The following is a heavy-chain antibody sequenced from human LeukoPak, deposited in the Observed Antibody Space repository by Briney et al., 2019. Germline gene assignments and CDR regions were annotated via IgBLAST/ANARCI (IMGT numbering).Heavy chain of an antibody. V-gene: IGHV1-8*01. J-gene: IGHJ6*02. CDR1: GYTFTSYD. Sequence: ASVKVSCKASGYTFTSYDINWVRQATGQGLEWMGWMNPHSGNTGYGQKFQGRVTMTRSTSISTAYMELSSLRSEDTAVYYCARGINYGMDVWGQGTTVTVSS. CDR3: ARGINYGMDV. CDR2: MNPHSGNT.